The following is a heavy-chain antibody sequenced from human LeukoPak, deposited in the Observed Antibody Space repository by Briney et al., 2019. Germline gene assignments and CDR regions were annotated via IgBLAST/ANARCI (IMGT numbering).Heavy chain of an antibody. CDR3: AKNGGSGSYYNYYYYMDV. CDR1: GFTFSSYE. J-gene: IGHJ6*03. Sequence: GGSLRLSCAASGFTFSSYEMNWVRQAPGKGLEWVSYISSSGSTIYYADSVKGRFTISRDNSKNTLYLQMNSLRAEDTAVYYCAKNGGSGSYYNYYYYMDVWGKGTAVTISS. CDR2: ISSSGSTI. V-gene: IGHV3-48*03. D-gene: IGHD3-10*01.